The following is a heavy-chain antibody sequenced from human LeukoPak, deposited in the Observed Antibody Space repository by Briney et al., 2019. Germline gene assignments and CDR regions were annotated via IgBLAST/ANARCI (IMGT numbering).Heavy chain of an antibody. J-gene: IGHJ4*02. V-gene: IGHV4-34*01. Sequence: SETLSLTFAGSCVSFDEYYWAWVRQTPGKGLERIGEINHSGYTNDSPSLKSRVTLSIDTSRKQFSLNLRSVTVADAGIYYCTRMTTGHDYWGQGTLVTVSS. CDR1: CVSFDEYY. D-gene: IGHD4-17*01. CDR3: TRMTTGHDY. CDR2: INHSGYT.